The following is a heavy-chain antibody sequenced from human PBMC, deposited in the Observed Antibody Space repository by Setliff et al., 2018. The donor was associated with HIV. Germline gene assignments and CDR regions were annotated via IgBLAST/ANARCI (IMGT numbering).Heavy chain of an antibody. D-gene: IGHD3-3*01. J-gene: IGHJ4*01. CDR1: GGSFSAYH. Sequence: PSETLSLTCAVYGGSFSAYHWSWIRQTPGKGLEWWGEINHSGSTAYNLALESRVSMSIDTSKNQFSLKLTSVTAADTAIYYCARGRDYTGSWFRPFYLDFWGHGNLVTV. CDR2: INHSGST. V-gene: IGHV4-34*01. CDR3: ARGRDYTGSWFRPFYLDF.